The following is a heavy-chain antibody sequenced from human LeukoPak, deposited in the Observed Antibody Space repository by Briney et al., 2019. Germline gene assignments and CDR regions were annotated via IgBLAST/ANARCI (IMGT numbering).Heavy chain of an antibody. V-gene: IGHV1-46*01. Sequence: ASVKVSCKASGYTFITYYMHWVRQAPGQGLEWVGQINPDGGNTRYAQRFHGRVTMTEDTSTDTAYMELSSLRSEDTAVYYCATDLGDPTTDFDYWGQGTLVTVSS. CDR2: INPDGGNT. CDR1: GYTFITYY. CDR3: ATDLGDPTTDFDY. D-gene: IGHD1-7*01. J-gene: IGHJ4*02.